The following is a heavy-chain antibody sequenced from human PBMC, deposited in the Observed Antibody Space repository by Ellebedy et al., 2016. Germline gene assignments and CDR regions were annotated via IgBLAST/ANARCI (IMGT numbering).Heavy chain of an antibody. CDR3: ERGGYCSSTSCYTDVRGPEDS. CDR1: GFTFSRYW. D-gene: IGHD2-2*02. Sequence: GESLKISXAASGFTFSRYWMSWVRQAPGKGLEWVANIKQDGSEKHYVDSVKGRITISRDNAKNSLYLKLNSLRAEDTAVYYCERGGYCSSTSCYTDVRGPEDSWGQGTLVTVSS. V-gene: IGHV3-7*01. CDR2: IKQDGSEK. J-gene: IGHJ4*02.